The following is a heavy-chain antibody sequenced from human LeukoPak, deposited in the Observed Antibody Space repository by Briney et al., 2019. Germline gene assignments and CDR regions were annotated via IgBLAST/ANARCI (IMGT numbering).Heavy chain of an antibody. CDR3: ARHDYYGSLNWFDP. V-gene: IGHV4-39*01. D-gene: IGHD3-10*01. J-gene: IGHJ5*02. Sequence: SETLSLTCTVSGGSISSGGYYWNWIRQHPGKGLEWIGYIYYSGSTYYNPSLKSRLTISVDTSKNQFSLKLTSVTAADTSVYYCARHDYYGSLNWFDPWGQGTLITVSS. CDR2: IYYSGST. CDR1: GGSISSGGYY.